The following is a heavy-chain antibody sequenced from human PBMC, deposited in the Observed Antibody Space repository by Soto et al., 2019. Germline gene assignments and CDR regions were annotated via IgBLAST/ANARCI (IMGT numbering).Heavy chain of an antibody. V-gene: IGHV3-30-3*01. Sequence: QVQLVESGGGVVQPGRSLRLSCAASGFTFSSYAMHWVRQAPGKGLEWVAVISYDGSNKYYADSVKGRFTISRDNSKNTLYLQMNSLRAEDTAVYYCARGEKAVVVTAILDYWGQGNLVTVSS. CDR2: ISYDGSNK. CDR1: GFTFSSYA. CDR3: ARGEKAVVVTAILDY. J-gene: IGHJ4*02. D-gene: IGHD2-21*02.